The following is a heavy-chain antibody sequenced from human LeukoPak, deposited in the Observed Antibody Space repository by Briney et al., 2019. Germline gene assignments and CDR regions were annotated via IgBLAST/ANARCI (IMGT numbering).Heavy chain of an antibody. V-gene: IGHV3-15*01. CDR1: GFTFSNAW. Sequence: GGSLRLSCAASGFTFSNAWMNWVRQAPGGGLEWVGRIKSKTDGGTIDYVAPVKGRFTISRDDSKNTLYLQMNSLKIEDTAVYYCTTVLMWFGELSNVDYWGQGTLVTVSS. CDR3: TTVLMWFGELSNVDY. CDR2: IKSKTDGGTI. J-gene: IGHJ4*02. D-gene: IGHD3-10*01.